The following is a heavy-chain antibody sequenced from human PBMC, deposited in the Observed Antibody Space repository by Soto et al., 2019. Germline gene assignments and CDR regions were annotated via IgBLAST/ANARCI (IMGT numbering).Heavy chain of an antibody. CDR3: ATGRSDWNYYYYGMDV. CDR2: IYYSGST. Sequence: QLQLQESGPGLVKPSETLSLTCTVSGGSISSSSYYWGWIRQPPGKGLEWIGSIYYSGSTYYNPSLKSRVTISLDTSKNQFSLKLSSVTAADTAVYYCATGRSDWNYYYYGMDVWGQGTTVTVSS. D-gene: IGHD2-21*02. J-gene: IGHJ6*02. V-gene: IGHV4-39*01. CDR1: GGSISSSSYY.